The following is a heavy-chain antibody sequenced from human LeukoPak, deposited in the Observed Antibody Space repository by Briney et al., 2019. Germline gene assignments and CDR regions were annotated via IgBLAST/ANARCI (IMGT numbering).Heavy chain of an antibody. D-gene: IGHD3-3*01. CDR1: GFTFSRYA. CDR3: ARDGGYDFWSGYYQDY. J-gene: IGHJ4*02. Sequence: GGSLRLSCATSGFTFSRYAMHWVRQAPGKGLEWVALISYDANIGSNKYYADSVKGRFTISRDNSKNTLYLQVNSLRAEDTAVYYCARDGGYDFWSGYYQDYWGQGTLVTVSS. CDR2: ISYDANIGSNK. V-gene: IGHV3-30-3*01.